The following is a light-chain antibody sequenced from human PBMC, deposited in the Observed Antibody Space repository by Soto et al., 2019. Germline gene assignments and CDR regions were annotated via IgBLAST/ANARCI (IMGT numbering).Light chain of an antibody. CDR2: SAS. J-gene: IGKJ2*01. CDR3: QQYNNWPPIT. Sequence: ETVMTHSPATLSVSPGERATLSCRASQGVSSNLAWYQQKPGQAPRLLIYSASTRATGIPARFSGSGSGTEFTLTISSLQSEDFAVYYCQQYNNWPPITFGQGTKVDIK. CDR1: QGVSSN. V-gene: IGKV3-15*01.